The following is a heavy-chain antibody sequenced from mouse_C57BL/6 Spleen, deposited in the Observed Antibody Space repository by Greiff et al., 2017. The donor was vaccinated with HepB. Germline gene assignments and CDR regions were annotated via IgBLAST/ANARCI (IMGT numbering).Heavy chain of an antibody. CDR1: GYTFTSYW. CDR2: IYPGSGST. J-gene: IGHJ2*01. V-gene: IGHV1-55*01. Sequence: QVQLQQPGAELVKPGASVKMSCKASGYTFTSYWITWVKQRPGQGLEWIGDIYPGSGSTNYNEKFKSKATLTVDTSSSTAYMQLSSLTSEDSAVYYCARSHYYGSSLDYWGKGTTLTVSS. CDR3: ARSHYYGSSLDY. D-gene: IGHD1-1*01.